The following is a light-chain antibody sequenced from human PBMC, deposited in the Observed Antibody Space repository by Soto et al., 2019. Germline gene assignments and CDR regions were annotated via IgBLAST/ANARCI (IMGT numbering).Light chain of an antibody. CDR1: QSISTW. Sequence: DIQMTQSPATLSASVGDRVTITCRASQSISTWLAWYQQKSGRAPKLLVYDASSLQSGVPSRFRGSGSGTDFTLTISRLEPEDFAVYYCQQYGSSPRTFGQGTKVEIK. CDR2: DAS. J-gene: IGKJ1*01. CDR3: QQYGSSPRT. V-gene: IGKV1-5*01.